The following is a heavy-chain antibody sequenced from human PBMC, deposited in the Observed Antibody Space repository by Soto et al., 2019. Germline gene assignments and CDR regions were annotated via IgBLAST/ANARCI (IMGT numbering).Heavy chain of an antibody. D-gene: IGHD2-15*01. CDR1: GYTFTSYV. Sequence: ASVKVYCKASGYTFTSYVLHWLSKTKGKRLEWMGWINAGNGNTKYSQKFQGRVTITRDTSASTAYMELSSLRSEDTAVYYCARDIVVVVAATPDYYYGMDVWGQGTTVTVSS. CDR2: INAGNGNT. V-gene: IGHV1-3*01. J-gene: IGHJ6*02. CDR3: ARDIVVVVAATPDYYYGMDV.